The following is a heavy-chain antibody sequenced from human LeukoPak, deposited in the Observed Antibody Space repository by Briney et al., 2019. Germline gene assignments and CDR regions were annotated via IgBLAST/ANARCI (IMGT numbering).Heavy chain of an antibody. CDR3: ARAVWYYDSSGYAIGVYFDS. D-gene: IGHD3-22*01. CDR2: IYNGSTTI. V-gene: IGHV3-48*01. CDR1: RFTFSSYS. J-gene: IGHJ4*02. Sequence: GGSLRLSCAASRFTFSSYSMNWVRQAPGKGPERVSYIYNGSTTINYADSLKGRFTISRDNAKNSLFLQMNSLRAEDTAVYYCARAVWYYDSSGYAIGVYFDSWGQGTLVTVSS.